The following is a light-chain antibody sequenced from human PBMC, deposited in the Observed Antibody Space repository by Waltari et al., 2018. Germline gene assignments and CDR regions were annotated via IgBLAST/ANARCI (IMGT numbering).Light chain of an antibody. CDR3: QQYNNWLT. CDR1: QSVSNNY. V-gene: IGKV3-20*01. J-gene: IGKJ4*01. Sequence: NVLTQSPGTLSLSPGERATLSCRASQSVSNNYLAWFQQQPGQAPRLLIYGASSRATGIPDRFSGSGSGTDFTLTISRLEPEDSAVYYCQQYNNWLTFGGGTKVEIK. CDR2: GAS.